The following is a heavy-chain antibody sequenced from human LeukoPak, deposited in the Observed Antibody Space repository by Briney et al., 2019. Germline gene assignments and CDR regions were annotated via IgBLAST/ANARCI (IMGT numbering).Heavy chain of an antibody. Sequence: SETLSLTCTVSGGSISSSSYYWGWIRQPPGKGLEWIGSIYYSGSTYYNPSLKSRVTISVDTSKNQFSLKLSSVTAADTAVYYCARDYYDSSGYYPSYSDYWGQGTLVTVSS. V-gene: IGHV4-39*07. D-gene: IGHD3-22*01. CDR2: IYYSGST. CDR1: GGSISSSSYY. J-gene: IGHJ4*02. CDR3: ARDYYDSSGYYPSYSDY.